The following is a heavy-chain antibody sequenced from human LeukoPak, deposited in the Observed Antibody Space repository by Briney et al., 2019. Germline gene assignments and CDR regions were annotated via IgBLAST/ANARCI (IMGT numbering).Heavy chain of an antibody. J-gene: IGHJ4*02. CDR1: GYTFTAYY. V-gene: IGHV1-2*02. D-gene: IGHD3-3*01. Sequence: ASVKVSCKPSGYTFTAYYLHWVRQAPGQGLEWMGWINPTSGGTHYAQKFQGRVTMTRDTSISTAYMELSRLRSDDTAVYYCATKVRFLEWLPDYWGQGTLVTVSS. CDR3: ATKVRFLEWLPDY. CDR2: INPTSGGT.